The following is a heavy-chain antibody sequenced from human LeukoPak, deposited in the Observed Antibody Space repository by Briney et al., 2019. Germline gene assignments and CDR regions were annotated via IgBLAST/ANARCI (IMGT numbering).Heavy chain of an antibody. CDR3: ARGLGYGEPFDP. D-gene: IGHD4-17*01. J-gene: IGHJ5*02. Sequence: SETLSLTCAVYGGSFSGYSWSWIRQPPGKGLEWIGYIYHSGSTYYNPSLKSRVTISVDRSKNQFSLKLSSVTAADTAVYYCARGLGYGEPFDPWGQGTLVTVSS. CDR1: GGSFSGYS. CDR2: IYHSGST. V-gene: IGHV4-30-2*01.